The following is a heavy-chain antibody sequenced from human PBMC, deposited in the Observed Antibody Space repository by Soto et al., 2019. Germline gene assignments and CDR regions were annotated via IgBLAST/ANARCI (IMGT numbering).Heavy chain of an antibody. Sequence: QVRLVQSEAELKKAGSSVKVSCKASGGTFISDAVTWVRQAPGQGLAWMGGVIPMFPKANYAQKFQGRATITADKSTSTVYMELHSLKSEDTALYYCARCHSDSSGPGYLDSWGQGTLVTVTS. CDR2: VIPMFPKA. D-gene: IGHD3-22*01. J-gene: IGHJ4*02. CDR1: GGTFISDA. V-gene: IGHV1-69*06. CDR3: ARCHSDSSGPGYLDS.